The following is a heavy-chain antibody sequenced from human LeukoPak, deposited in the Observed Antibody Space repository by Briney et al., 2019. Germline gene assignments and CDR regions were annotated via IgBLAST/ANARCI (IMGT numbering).Heavy chain of an antibody. CDR2: ISSNGGST. CDR3: ARADYADYYYYYGMDV. CDR1: GFTFSSYA. D-gene: IGHD4-17*01. J-gene: IGHJ6*02. V-gene: IGHV3-64*01. Sequence: GGSLRLSCAASGFTFSSYAMHWVRQAPGKGLEYVSAISSNGGSTYYANSVKGRFTISRDNSKNTLYLQMGSLRAEDMVVYYCARADYADYYYYYGMDVWGQGTTVTVSS.